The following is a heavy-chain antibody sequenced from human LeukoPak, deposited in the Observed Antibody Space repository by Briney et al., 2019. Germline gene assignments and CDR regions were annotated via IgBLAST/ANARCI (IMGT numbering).Heavy chain of an antibody. CDR1: GGSISSGGYY. D-gene: IGHD3-22*01. V-gene: IGHV4-31*03. CDR3: ARVSGDSSGYFDY. J-gene: IGHJ4*02. Sequence: SETLSLTCTVSGGSISSGGYYWSWIRQHPGKGLEWIGYIYYSGSTYYNPSLKSRVTISVDTSKNQFSLKLSSVTAADTAVYYCARVSGDSSGYFDYWGQGTLVTVSS. CDR2: IYYSGST.